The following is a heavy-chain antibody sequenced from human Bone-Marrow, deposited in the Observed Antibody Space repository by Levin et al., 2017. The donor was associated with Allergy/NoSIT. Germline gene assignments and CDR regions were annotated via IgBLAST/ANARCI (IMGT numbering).Heavy chain of an antibody. J-gene: IGHJ4*02. D-gene: IGHD5-18*01. CDR3: AKDRGVCLWAIHLCSPASQVFDS. V-gene: IGHV3-23*01. CDR1: GFTFNEHV. Sequence: GGSLRLSCTGSGFTFNEHVISWVRQVPGKGLEWLAGINISGGYTYYADSVKGRFTISRDNFRSTVYLEMNSLRAEDTAVYFCAKDRGVCLWAIHLCSPASQVFDSWGQGSLVTVSS. CDR2: INISGGYT.